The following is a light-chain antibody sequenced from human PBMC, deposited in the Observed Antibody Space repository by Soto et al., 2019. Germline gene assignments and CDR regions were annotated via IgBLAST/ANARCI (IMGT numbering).Light chain of an antibody. CDR3: SSYAGINNLWV. Sequence: QSVLTQPPSASGCPGQSVTISCTGNSSDVGGYKYVSWYQQHPGTAPKLMIFEVHKRPTGVPDRFSGSKTGNTASLTVSGLQAEDEADYYCSSYAGINNLWVFGSGTKLTVL. J-gene: IGLJ3*02. CDR2: EVH. V-gene: IGLV2-8*01. CDR1: SSDVGGYKY.